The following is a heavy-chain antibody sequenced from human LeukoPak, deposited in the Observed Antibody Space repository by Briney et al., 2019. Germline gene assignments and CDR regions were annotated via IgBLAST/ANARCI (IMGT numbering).Heavy chain of an antibody. CDR3: ARTHSSSWYAFDP. Sequence: SETLSLTCTVSGGSISSGSYYWSWIRQPAGKGLEWIGRIYTSGSTNYNPSLKSRVTISVDTSKNQFSLKLSSVTAADTAVYYCARTHSSSWYAFDPWGQGTLVTVSS. V-gene: IGHV4-61*02. D-gene: IGHD6-13*01. J-gene: IGHJ5*02. CDR1: GGSISSGSYY. CDR2: IYTSGST.